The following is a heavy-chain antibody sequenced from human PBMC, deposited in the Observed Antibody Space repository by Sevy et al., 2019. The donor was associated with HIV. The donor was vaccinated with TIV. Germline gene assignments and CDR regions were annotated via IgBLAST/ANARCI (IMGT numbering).Heavy chain of an antibody. Sequence: GGSLRLSCAASGFTFSTYDMHWVRQAPGKGLEWVAIISHDGSYSYYADSVRGRFSMSRDSSKNTLYLQMSGLSIEDTAVYYCAKNMPPGGSYFSRHGMDVWGRGTTVTVSS. CDR1: GFTFSTYD. J-gene: IGHJ6*02. CDR3: AKNMPPGGSYFSRHGMDV. CDR2: ISHDGSYS. V-gene: IGHV3-30*18. D-gene: IGHD3-16*01.